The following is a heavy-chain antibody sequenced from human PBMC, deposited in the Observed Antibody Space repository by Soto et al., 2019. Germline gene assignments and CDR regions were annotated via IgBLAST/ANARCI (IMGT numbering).Heavy chain of an antibody. D-gene: IGHD3-3*01. V-gene: IGHV3-48*02. CDR1: GFSLSDYA. Sequence: PGGSLRLSCVASGFSLSDYAVNWVRQAPGKGLEWVSFISSDSRTIYYAVSLEGRFTVSRDNARNSVSLQMDSLRDEDAAVYYCARIKLVEWFFINVDVYDMDVWGQGTPVTVSS. CDR2: ISSDSRTI. CDR3: ARIKLVEWFFINVDVYDMDV. J-gene: IGHJ6*02.